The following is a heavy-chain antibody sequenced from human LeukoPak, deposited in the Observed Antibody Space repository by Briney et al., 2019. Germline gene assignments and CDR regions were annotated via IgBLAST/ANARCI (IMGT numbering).Heavy chain of an antibody. J-gene: IGHJ4*02. Sequence: PSETLSLTCTVSGGSINNFYWSWMRQPAGKGLEWIGRIYSSGSAAYNPSLKSGVTMSVDTSKNQFSLKLNSVTAADTAVYYCARRGSTWYDYWGQGTLVTVSS. V-gene: IGHV4-4*07. CDR3: ARRGSTWYDY. CDR1: GGSINNFY. CDR2: IYSSGSA. D-gene: IGHD6-13*01.